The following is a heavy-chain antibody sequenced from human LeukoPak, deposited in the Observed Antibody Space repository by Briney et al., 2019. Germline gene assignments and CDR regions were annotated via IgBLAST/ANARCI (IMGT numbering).Heavy chain of an antibody. J-gene: IGHJ2*01. CDR2: IYYSGST. V-gene: IGHV4-59*01. CDR1: GGSISSYY. CDR3: ARVTLRYFDL. Sequence: SETLSPTCTVSGGSISSYYWSWIRQPPGKGLEWIGYIYYSGSTNYNPSLKSRVTISVDTSKNQFSLKLSSVTAADTAVYYCARVTLRYFDLWGRGTLVTVSS.